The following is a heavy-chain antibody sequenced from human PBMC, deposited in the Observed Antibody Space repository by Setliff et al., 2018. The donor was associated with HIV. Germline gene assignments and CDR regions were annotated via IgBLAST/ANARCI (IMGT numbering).Heavy chain of an antibody. D-gene: IGHD1-7*01. CDR2: IYPGDSDT. Sequence: PGESLKISCRGSGYTFTNYWIGWVRQMPGRGLEWMGIIYPGDSDTRYSPSFEGQVTMSADKSINTAYLQWNSLKTEDTAMYYCLGNWGNWNSCSWGQGTLVTVSS. CDR3: LGNWGNWNSCS. V-gene: IGHV5-51*01. CDR1: GYTFTNYW. J-gene: IGHJ4*02.